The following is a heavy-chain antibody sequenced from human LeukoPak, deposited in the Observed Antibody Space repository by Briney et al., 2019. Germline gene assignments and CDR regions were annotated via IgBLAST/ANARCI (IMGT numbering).Heavy chain of an antibody. CDR3: ARDPYGYCTNGVCYTRFDY. CDR2: ISAYNGNT. V-gene: IGHV1-18*01. CDR1: GYTFTIYG. D-gene: IGHD2-8*01. J-gene: IGHJ4*02. Sequence: ASLRVSCKASGYTFTIYGSSWVRQAPGQGLEWMGWISAYNGNTNYAQKLQGRVTMTTDTSTSTAYMELRSPRSDDTAVYCCARDPYGYCTNGVCYTRFDYWGQGTLVTVSS.